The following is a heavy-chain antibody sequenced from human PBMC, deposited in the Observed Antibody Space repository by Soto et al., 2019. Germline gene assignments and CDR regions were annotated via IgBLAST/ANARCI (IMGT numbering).Heavy chain of an antibody. CDR1: GFTFSSYS. CDR3: ARTHGYSSSWYIFTWFDP. D-gene: IGHD6-13*01. Sequence: GGSLRLSCAASGFTFSSYSMNWVRQAPGKGLEWVSSISSSSSYIYYADSVKGRFTISRGNAKNSLYLQMNSLRAEDTAVYYCARTHGYSSSWYIFTWFDPWGQGTLVTVSS. V-gene: IGHV3-21*01. J-gene: IGHJ5*02. CDR2: ISSSSSYI.